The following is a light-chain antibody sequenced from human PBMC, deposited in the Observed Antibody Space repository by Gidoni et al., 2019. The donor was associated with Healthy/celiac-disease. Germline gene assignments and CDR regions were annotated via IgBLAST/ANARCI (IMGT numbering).Light chain of an antibody. J-gene: IGKJ4*02. CDR1: LSVSSS. CDR2: GAS. Sequence: EILMPHSPSTLSVSTGERAALSCRASLSVSSSLAWYHQKPGQAPRLLIYGASTRATGIPARFSGSGSGTEVTLTISSLQSEDVAVYYCQQYNNWTPLTFGGGTKVEIK. V-gene: IGKV3-15*01. CDR3: QQYNNWTPLT.